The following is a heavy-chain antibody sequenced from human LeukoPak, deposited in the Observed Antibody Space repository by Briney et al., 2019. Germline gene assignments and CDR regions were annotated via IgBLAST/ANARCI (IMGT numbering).Heavy chain of an antibody. CDR3: ARERLGSPYPDY. D-gene: IGHD3-10*01. CDR1: GGSISSGGYY. J-gene: IGHJ4*02. CDR2: IYYSGST. Sequence: SETLSLTCTVSGGSISSGGYYWSWIRQHPGKGLEWIGYIYYSGSTCYNPSLKSRVTISVDTSKNQFSLKLSSVTAADTAVYYCARERLGSPYPDYWGQGTLVTVSS. V-gene: IGHV4-31*03.